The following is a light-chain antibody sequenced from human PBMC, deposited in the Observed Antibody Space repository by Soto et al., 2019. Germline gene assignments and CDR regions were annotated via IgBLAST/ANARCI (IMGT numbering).Light chain of an antibody. V-gene: IGKV1-12*01. CDR2: SAS. CDR3: QQVKTFPRT. CDR1: QDIGSQ. J-gene: IGKJ1*01. Sequence: DIPMTQSPSSMSASVGDRVTITCRASQDIGSQLGWYQQKPGKAPKLLIHSASTLQRGVPFRFSGSGSGTEFTLTISSLQSEDFATYYYQQVKTFPRTFGQGTKVEIE.